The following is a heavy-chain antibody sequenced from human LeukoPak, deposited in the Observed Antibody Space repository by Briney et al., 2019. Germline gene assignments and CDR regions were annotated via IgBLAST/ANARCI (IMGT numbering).Heavy chain of an antibody. CDR1: GFTFDDYA. D-gene: IGHD2-2*01. Sequence: GGSLRLSCAASGFTFDDYAMHWVRQAPGKGLECVSLISWDGGSTYYADSVKVRFTISRDNSKNSLYLQMNSLRAEDTAMYYCARQLGYCSRSRCYDNGRYFDYWGQGTLVTVSS. CDR3: ARQLGYCSRSRCYDNGRYFDY. J-gene: IGHJ4*02. CDR2: ISWDGGST. V-gene: IGHV3-43D*03.